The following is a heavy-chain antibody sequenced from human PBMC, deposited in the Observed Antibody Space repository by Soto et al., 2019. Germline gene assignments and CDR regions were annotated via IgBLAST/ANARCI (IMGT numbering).Heavy chain of an antibody. D-gene: IGHD1-1*01. CDR1: GFTFSSYA. Sequence: EVHLLESGGGLVQPGGSLRLSCAASGFTFSSYAMTWVRQAPGKGLEWVSGISGSGDSTYYEDSVKGRFSISRDNSKNTLYLHMNRLRGEDTAVYYCAKLRDHDRYFDLWGRGTLVTVFS. J-gene: IGHJ2*01. CDR3: AKLRDHDRYFDL. CDR2: ISGSGDST. V-gene: IGHV3-23*01.